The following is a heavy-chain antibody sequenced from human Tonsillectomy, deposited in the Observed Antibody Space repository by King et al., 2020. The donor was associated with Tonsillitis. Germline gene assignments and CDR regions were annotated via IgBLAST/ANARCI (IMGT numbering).Heavy chain of an antibody. CDR2: ISSDGTKK. V-gene: IGHV3-30*18. CDR1: EFTFSSYG. CDR3: TKEEMTTIFNFYY. J-gene: IGHJ4*02. D-gene: IGHD5-24*01. Sequence: VQLVESGGGVVQPGRSLRLSCAVSEFTFSSYGMHWVRQAPGKGLEWVAVISSDGTKKFYADSVKGRFTVSRDNSKNTLYLQMNSLRDGDTAMYYCTKEEMTTIFNFYYWGQGTLVTVSS.